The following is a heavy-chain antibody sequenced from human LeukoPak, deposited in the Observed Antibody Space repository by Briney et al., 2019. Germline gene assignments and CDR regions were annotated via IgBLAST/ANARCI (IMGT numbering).Heavy chain of an antibody. CDR3: ARGFGGAVYYYMDV. CDR2: IYIRGST. Sequence: SQTLSLTCTVSGGSISSGSYYWSWIRQPAGKGLEWIGRIYIRGSTNYNPSLKSRVTISIDTSKNQFSLKLSSVTAADTAVYYCARGFGGAVYYYMDVWGKGTTVTVSS. CDR1: GGSISSGSYY. J-gene: IGHJ6*03. D-gene: IGHD3-10*01. V-gene: IGHV4-61*02.